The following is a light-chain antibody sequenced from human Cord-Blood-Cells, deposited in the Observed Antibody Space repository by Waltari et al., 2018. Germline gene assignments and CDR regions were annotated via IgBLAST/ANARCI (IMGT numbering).Light chain of an antibody. CDR2: LGS. Sequence: DIVMTQSPLSLPVTPGDPASISCRSSQRLLHSIGYNYLDWYLQKPGQSPQLLIYLGSNRASGVPYRFSGSGSGTDFTLKISRVEAEDVGVYYCMQALQTPYSFGQGTKLEIK. V-gene: IGKV2-28*01. CDR3: MQALQTPYS. J-gene: IGKJ2*03. CDR1: QRLLHSIGYNY.